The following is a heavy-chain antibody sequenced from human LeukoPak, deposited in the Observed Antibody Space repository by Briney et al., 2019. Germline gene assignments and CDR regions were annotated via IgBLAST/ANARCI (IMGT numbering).Heavy chain of an antibody. CDR1: GGSISSGSYY. CDR3: ARLRNVVPFDY. J-gene: IGHJ4*02. V-gene: IGHV4-61*02. CDR2: IYTSGST. Sequence: SETLSLTCTVSGGSISSGSYYWSWIRQPAGKGLEWIGRIYTSGSTNYNPSLKSRVTISVDTSKNQFSLILSSVTAADTAMYFCARLRNVVPFDYWGQGTLVTVSS. D-gene: IGHD2-15*01.